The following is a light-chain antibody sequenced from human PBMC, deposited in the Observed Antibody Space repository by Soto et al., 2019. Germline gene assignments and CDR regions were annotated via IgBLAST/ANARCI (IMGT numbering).Light chain of an antibody. CDR2: AAS. V-gene: IGKV1-6*01. CDR3: LQDYNYPRT. CDR1: QDIRND. Sequence: AIQMTQSPSSLSASVGDRVTITCRASQDIRNDLGWYQHKPGKAPKVLIYAASNLQSGVPSRFSGSGSGTDFTLTISSLQPEDFATYYCLQDYNYPRTFGQGTKVEIK. J-gene: IGKJ1*01.